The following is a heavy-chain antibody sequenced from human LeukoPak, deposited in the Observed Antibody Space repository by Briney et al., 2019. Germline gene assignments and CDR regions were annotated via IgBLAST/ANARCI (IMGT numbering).Heavy chain of an antibody. J-gene: IGHJ4*02. Sequence: PSETLSLTCTVSGVSSISSYYWSWLRQPPGKGLEGIGYIYYSGSTNYNRSFRSRVTISVDTSKNQFSLKLCSVTAADTAVYYCARAGTGYSFDYWGEGTRVTVSS. CDR3: ARAGTGYSFDY. D-gene: IGHD3-9*01. CDR2: IYYSGST. V-gene: IGHV4-59*01. CDR1: GVSSISSYY.